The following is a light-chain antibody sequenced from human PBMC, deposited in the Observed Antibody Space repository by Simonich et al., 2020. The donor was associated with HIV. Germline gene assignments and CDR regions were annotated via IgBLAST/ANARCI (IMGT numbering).Light chain of an antibody. CDR2: YKSDSDK. CDR1: SGINVGTYR. J-gene: IGLJ3*02. CDR3: MIWHSSAWV. V-gene: IGLV5-45*01. Sequence: QAVLTQPASLSASPGASASLTCTLRSGINVGTYRIYWYQQKPGSPPQYLLRYKSDSDKQQGAGVPSRFSGSKDASANEGILLISGLQSEDEAVYYCMIWHSSAWVFGGGTKLTVL.